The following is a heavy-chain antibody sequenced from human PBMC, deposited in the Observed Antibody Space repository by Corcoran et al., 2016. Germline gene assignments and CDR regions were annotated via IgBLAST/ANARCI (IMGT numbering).Heavy chain of an antibody. CDR1: GGSFSGYY. CDR3: ARWGNGPAAPVDY. V-gene: IGHV4-34*01. Sequence: QVQLQQWGAGLLKPSETLSLTCAVYGGSFSGYYWSWIRQPPGKGLEWIGEINHSGSTNYNPSLKSRVTISVDTSKNQFALRLSSVTAADTAVYYCARWGNGPAAPVDYWGQGTLVTVSS. D-gene: IGHD2-2*01. CDR2: INHSGST. J-gene: IGHJ4*02.